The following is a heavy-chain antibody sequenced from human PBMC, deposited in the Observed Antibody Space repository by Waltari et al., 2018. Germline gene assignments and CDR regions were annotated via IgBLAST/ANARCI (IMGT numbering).Heavy chain of an antibody. Sequence: QVQLQESGPGLVKPSETLSLTCTVSGGSISSYYWSWIRQPAGKGLEWIGRIYTSGSTNYNPSLKSRVTMSVDTSKNQFSLKLSSVTAADTAVYYCVRDGFSGSYYDWFDPWGQGTLVTVSS. CDR1: GGSISSYY. J-gene: IGHJ5*02. CDR3: VRDGFSGSYYDWFDP. D-gene: IGHD1-26*01. V-gene: IGHV4-4*07. CDR2: IYTSGST.